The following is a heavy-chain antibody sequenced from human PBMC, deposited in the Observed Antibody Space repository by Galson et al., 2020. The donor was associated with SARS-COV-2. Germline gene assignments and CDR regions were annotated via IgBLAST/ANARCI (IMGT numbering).Heavy chain of an antibody. CDR2: INWNSGSI. Sequence: GGSLRLSCAASTFTFEHYAMHWVRQAPGKGLEWVSGINWNSGSIGYADSVKGRFTISRDNANNSLYLQMNSLRAGATALYYCVKDIGDYYDTSVYYGAFDLWGQGTLVTGS. V-gene: IGHV3-9*01. D-gene: IGHD3-22*01. J-gene: IGHJ3*01. CDR1: TFTFEHYA. CDR3: VKDIGDYYDTSVYYGAFDL.